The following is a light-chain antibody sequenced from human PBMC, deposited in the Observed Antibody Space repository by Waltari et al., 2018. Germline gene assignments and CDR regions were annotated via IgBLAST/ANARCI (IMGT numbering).Light chain of an antibody. CDR2: GAS. CDR3: QQYGSSPPYT. CDR1: QSVNSNY. V-gene: IGKV3-20*01. Sequence: EIVLTQSPGTLSLSPGERATLSCRASQSVNSNYLAWYQQKPGLAPRLLIYGASSRATGIPDRFSGSGSGTDFIFTISRLEPEDFAVYYCQQYGSSPPYTFGQGTKLEIK. J-gene: IGKJ2*01.